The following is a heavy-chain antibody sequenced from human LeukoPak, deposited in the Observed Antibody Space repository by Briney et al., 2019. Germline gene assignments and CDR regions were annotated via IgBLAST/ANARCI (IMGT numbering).Heavy chain of an antibody. CDR3: VRGARPWDY. CDR2: ISYDGSNK. CDR1: GFTFSSYA. V-gene: IGHV3-30-3*01. J-gene: IGHJ4*02. Sequence: GRSLRLSCAASGFTFSSYAMHWVRQAPGKGLEWVAVISYDGSNKYYADSVKGRFTISRDNSKNTLYLQMNSLRAEDTAVYYCVRGARPWDYWGQGTLVTVSS.